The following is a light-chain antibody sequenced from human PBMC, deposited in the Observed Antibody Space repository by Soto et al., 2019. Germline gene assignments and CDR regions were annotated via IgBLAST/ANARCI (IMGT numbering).Light chain of an antibody. V-gene: IGLV3-9*01. J-gene: IGLJ7*01. CDR2: RDT. CDR3: QVWDSSSGV. CDR1: NIGTKN. Sequence: SYELTQPLSVSVALGQTARITCGGNNIGTKNVHWYQQKPGQAPVLVIYRDTNTPSGIPERFSGSNSGNTATLTISRAQAGDEADYYCQVWDSSSGVFGGGTQLTVL.